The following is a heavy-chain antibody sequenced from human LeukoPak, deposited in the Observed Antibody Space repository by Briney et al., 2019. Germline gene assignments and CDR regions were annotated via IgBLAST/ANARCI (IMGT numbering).Heavy chain of an antibody. Sequence: PGGSLRLSCTASGFTFSSYEMNWVRQAPGKGLVWVSYIASGGRTIYYADSVRGRFTISRDIDKNSVYLQMNRLRAEDTAVYYCARDGGAAMNGGFGHWGQGTLVTVSS. J-gene: IGHJ4*02. CDR1: GFTFSSYE. CDR3: ARDGGAAMNGGFGH. CDR2: IASGGRTI. D-gene: IGHD3-16*01. V-gene: IGHV3-48*03.